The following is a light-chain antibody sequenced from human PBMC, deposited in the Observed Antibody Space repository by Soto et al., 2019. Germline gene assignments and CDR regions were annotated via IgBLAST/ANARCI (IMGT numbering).Light chain of an antibody. V-gene: IGLV1-44*01. Sequence: QSVLTQPPSASGTPRQRVTTSCSGSSSNIGSKTVNWYQQLPGTAPKLLIYSNNQRPSGVPDRFSGSKSGTSASLAISGLQSEDEADYYCAAWDDSLNGVVFGGGTKLTVL. CDR2: SNN. J-gene: IGLJ2*01. CDR1: SSNIGSKT. CDR3: AAWDDSLNGVV.